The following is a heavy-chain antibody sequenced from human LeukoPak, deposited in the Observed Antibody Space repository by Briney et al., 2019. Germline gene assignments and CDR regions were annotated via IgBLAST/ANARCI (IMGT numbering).Heavy chain of an antibody. J-gene: IGHJ4*02. D-gene: IGHD6-13*01. CDR1: GFTVRSNY. CDR2: IYSGGST. V-gene: IGHV3-53*01. CDR3: ARAAAGISFDY. Sequence: GGSLRLSCAASGFTVRSNYMSWVRQAPGKGLEWVSVIYSGGSTYYADSVKGRFTISRDNSKNTLYLQMNSLRAEDTAVYYCARAAAGISFDYWGQGTLVTVSS.